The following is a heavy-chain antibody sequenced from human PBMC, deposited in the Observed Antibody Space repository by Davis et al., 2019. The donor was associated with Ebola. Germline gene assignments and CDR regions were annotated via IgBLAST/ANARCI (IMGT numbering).Heavy chain of an antibody. CDR1: GFTFSSYS. CDR2: ISSSSSYI. J-gene: IGHJ6*02. CDR3: AREKESIFYRVEQWLAGYYYYGMDV. Sequence: GESLKISCAASGFTFSSYSMNWVRQAPGKGLEWVSSISSSSSYIYYADSVKGRFTISRDNAKNSLYLQMNSLRAEDTAVYYCAREKESIFYRVEQWLAGYYYYGMDVWGQGTTVTVSS. D-gene: IGHD6-19*01. V-gene: IGHV3-21*01.